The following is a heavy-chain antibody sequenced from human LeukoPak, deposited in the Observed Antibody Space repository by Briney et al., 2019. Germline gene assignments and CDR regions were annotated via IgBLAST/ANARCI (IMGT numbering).Heavy chain of an antibody. Sequence: GSLRLSCAASGFIFNSFSMHWVRQAPGKGPDWVAAVLSDGNKKYSADSVKGRFTISKANSRNTLYLQMNSLRDDDTAMYYCTRGRAKGQSSSWPFDYWGQGTLVIVSS. J-gene: IGHJ4*02. CDR2: VLSDGNKK. V-gene: IGHV3-30-3*01. CDR3: TRGRAKGQSSSWPFDY. CDR1: GFIFNSFS. D-gene: IGHD6-13*01.